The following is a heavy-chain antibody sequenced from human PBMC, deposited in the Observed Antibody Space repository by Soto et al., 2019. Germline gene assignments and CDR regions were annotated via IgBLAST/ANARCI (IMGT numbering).Heavy chain of an antibody. J-gene: IGHJ4*02. Sequence: EVQLVESGGGLVQPGGSLRLSCAASGFTFSSYWMHWVRQAPGKGLVWVSRINSDGSSTSYADSVKGRFTISRDNAKNTLYLQMNRLRAEDTAVYYCARSALFWSGYSNTANFDYWGQGTLVTVSS. CDR1: GFTFSSYW. D-gene: IGHD3-3*01. CDR3: ARSALFWSGYSNTANFDY. V-gene: IGHV3-74*01. CDR2: INSDGSST.